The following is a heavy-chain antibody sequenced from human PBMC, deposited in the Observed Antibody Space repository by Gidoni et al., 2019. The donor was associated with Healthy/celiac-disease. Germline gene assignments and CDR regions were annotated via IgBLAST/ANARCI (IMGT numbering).Heavy chain of an antibody. D-gene: IGHD6-19*01. CDR2: MSGSGGSS. CDR3: ANVEAVAGTFDY. CDR1: GFTFSSYA. Sequence: EVQLLESGGGLVQPGGSLRLSCAASGFTFSSYAMSWVRQAPGKGLEWVSAMSGSGGSSYYADSVKGRFTISRDNSKNTLYLQMNSLRAEDTAVYYCANVEAVAGTFDYWGQGTLVTVSS. V-gene: IGHV3-23*01. J-gene: IGHJ4*02.